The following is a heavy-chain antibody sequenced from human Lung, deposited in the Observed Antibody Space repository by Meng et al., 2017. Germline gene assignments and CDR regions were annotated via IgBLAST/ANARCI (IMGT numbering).Heavy chain of an antibody. CDR3: AREKSPGHFDY. CDR2: INPDAGGT. J-gene: IGHJ4*02. Sequence: QVQLVQSGADVKKPGASVILSCKASGYTFTTYFLHWLRQAPGKGLGWVGKINPDAGGTNYELILQGRVSMARDTSTSTVFVELSSLKSGDTAVYYCAREKSPGHFDYWGQGTLVTVSS. V-gene: IGHV1-46*01. CDR1: GYTFTTYF.